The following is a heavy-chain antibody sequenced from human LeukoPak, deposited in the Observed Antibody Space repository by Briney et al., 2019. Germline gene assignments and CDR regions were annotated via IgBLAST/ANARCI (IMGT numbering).Heavy chain of an antibody. D-gene: IGHD3-10*02. V-gene: IGHV3-30*04. CDR2: ISYDGSNK. CDR1: GFTFSSYS. J-gene: IGHJ6*04. Sequence: GGAPRLSCAAPGFTFSSYSIHWVRQAPGQGRGWVAVISYDGSNKYYADSVKGRFTISRDNAKNSLYLQMNSLRAEDTAVYYCAELGITMIGGVWGKGTTVTISS. CDR3: AELGITMIGGV.